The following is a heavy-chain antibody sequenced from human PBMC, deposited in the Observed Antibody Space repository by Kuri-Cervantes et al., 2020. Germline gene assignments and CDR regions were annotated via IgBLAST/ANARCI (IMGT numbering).Heavy chain of an antibody. V-gene: IGHV4-34*01. CDR2: INHSGST. CDR3: ARMSVLYSWSYYKWTRGWFDP. D-gene: IGHD1-26*01. CDR1: GGYFSGYY. Sequence: SQTLSLTCAVYGGYFSGYYWSWIRQPPGKGLEWIGEINHSGSTNYNPSLKSRVTISVDTSKNQFSLKLSSVTAADTAVYYCARMSVLYSWSYYKWTRGWFDPWGQGTLVTVSS. J-gene: IGHJ5*02.